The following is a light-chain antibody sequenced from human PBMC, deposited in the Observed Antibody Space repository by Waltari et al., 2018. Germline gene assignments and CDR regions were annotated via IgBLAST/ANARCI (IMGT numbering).Light chain of an antibody. V-gene: IGLV1-44*01. CDR3: AAWDDSLNGQVV. CDR1: WSNIGSNA. CDR2: SNN. J-gene: IGLJ2*01. Sequence: QSLLTQPPSASGTPGQRVTISCSGSWSNIGSNAVSWYQQLPGTAPKLLIHSNNARPSVVPDRFSCSKSGTAASLVISGLQSADEADYYCAAWDDSLNGQVVFGGGTKVTVL.